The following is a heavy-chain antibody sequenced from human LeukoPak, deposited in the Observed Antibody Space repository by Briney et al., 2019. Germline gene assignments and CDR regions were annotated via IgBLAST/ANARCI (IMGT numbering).Heavy chain of an antibody. Sequence: GGSLRLSCAASGFTFSSYAMHSVRQAPGKGLEWISYISSTTTITYYADSAKGRFTISRDNAKNSLYLQMNSLRDEATAVYYCVAGTELVYWGQGTLVTVSS. CDR2: ISSTTTIT. CDR1: GFTFSSYA. D-gene: IGHD6-19*01. J-gene: IGHJ4*02. CDR3: VAGTELVY. V-gene: IGHV3-48*02.